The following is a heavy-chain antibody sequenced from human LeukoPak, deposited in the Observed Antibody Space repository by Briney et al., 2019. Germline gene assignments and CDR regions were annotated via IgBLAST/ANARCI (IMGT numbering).Heavy chain of an antibody. V-gene: IGHV3-30-3*01. D-gene: IGHD5-18*01. CDR2: ISFDGSNK. CDR1: EFPSRTIP. J-gene: IGHJ6*02. CDR3: ARDSGYSYGFWYYYYGMDV. Sequence: GGPLNPSCAASEFPSRTIPINWAGKPPGKGLEWVQVISFDGSNKYYADSVKGRFTISRDNSKNTLYLQMNSLRAEDTAVYYCARDSGYSYGFWYYYYGMDVWGQGTTVTVSS.